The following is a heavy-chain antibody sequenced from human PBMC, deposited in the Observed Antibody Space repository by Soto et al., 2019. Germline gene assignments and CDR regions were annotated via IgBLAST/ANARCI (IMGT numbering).Heavy chain of an antibody. V-gene: IGHV4-31*03. D-gene: IGHD6-13*01. CDR1: GRSISSGGYY. J-gene: IGHJ6*02. Sequence: TLAVTCTFSGRSISSGGYYWSWIRQHPGKGLEWIGYIYYSGSTYYNPSLKSRVTISVDTSKNQFSLKLSSVTAADTAVYYCARDDSSIAAAEYYGMDVWGQGTKVTVSS. CDR2: IYYSGST. CDR3: ARDDSSIAAAEYYGMDV.